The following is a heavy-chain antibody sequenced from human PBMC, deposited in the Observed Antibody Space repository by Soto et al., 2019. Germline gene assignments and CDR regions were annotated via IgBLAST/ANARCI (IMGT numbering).Heavy chain of an antibody. CDR2: ISWNSGSI. CDR1: GFTFDDYA. J-gene: IGHJ4*02. CDR3: AKAGSRSVTTDFDY. D-gene: IGHD4-17*01. Sequence: EVQLVESGGGLVQPGRSLRLSCAASGFTFDDYAMHWVRQAPGKGLEWVSGISWNSGSIGYADSVKGRFTISRDNAKNSLYLQMNSLRAEDTALYYCAKAGSRSVTTDFDYWGQGTLVTVSS. V-gene: IGHV3-9*01.